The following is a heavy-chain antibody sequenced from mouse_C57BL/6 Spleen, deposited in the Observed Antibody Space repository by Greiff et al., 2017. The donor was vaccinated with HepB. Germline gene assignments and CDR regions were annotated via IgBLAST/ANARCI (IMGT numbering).Heavy chain of an antibody. V-gene: IGHV7-3*01. CDR2: IRNKANGYTT. J-gene: IGHJ1*03. Sequence: EVQLVESGGGLVQPGGSLSLSCAASGFTFTDYYMSWVRQPPGKALEWLGFIRNKANGYTTEYSASVKGRFTISRDNSQSILYLQMNALRAEDSATYYCARYGTRDWYFDVWGTGTTVTVSS. CDR3: ARYGTRDWYFDV. CDR1: GFTFTDYY.